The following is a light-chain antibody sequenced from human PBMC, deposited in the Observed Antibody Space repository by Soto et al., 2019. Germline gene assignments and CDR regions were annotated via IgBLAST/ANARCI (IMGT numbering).Light chain of an antibody. Sequence: DIVLTQSPDSLAASLGERATITCRSSQTIYYSSNRKDYLAWYQQKPGHPPRVLIYWASTRESGVPDRFSGSGSGSEFTLTIYGLQSDDFATYYCQQHNSFSITFGQGTRLEIK. J-gene: IGKJ5*01. V-gene: IGKV4-1*01. CDR2: WAS. CDR3: QQHNSFSIT. CDR1: QTIYYSSNRKDY.